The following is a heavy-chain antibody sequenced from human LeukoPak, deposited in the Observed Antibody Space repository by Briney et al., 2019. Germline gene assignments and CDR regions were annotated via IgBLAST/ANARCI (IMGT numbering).Heavy chain of an antibody. CDR1: GGTFSSYA. J-gene: IGHJ6*03. CDR3: ASSTVTKFYYYYYMDV. V-gene: IGHV1-69*05. D-gene: IGHD4-17*01. Sequence: SVKVSCKASGGTFSSYAISWVRQAPGQGLEWMGGIIPIFGTANYAQKFQGRVTITTDESTSTAYMGLSSLRSEDTAVYYCASSTVTKFYYYYYMDVWGKGTTVTVSS. CDR2: IIPIFGTA.